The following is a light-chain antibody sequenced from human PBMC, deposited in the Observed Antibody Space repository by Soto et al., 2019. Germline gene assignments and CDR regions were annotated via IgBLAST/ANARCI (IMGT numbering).Light chain of an antibody. CDR2: GAS. CDR1: QSFTSNY. J-gene: IGKJ1*01. Sequence: EIVLTQSPGTLSLSPGERATLSCRASQSFTSNYLAWYQQKPGQAPRLLIYGASSRATGIPDRFSGSGSGTDFTLTISRLEPEDFAVYYCQQYGDSSTFGQGTKVEIK. CDR3: QQYGDSST. V-gene: IGKV3-20*01.